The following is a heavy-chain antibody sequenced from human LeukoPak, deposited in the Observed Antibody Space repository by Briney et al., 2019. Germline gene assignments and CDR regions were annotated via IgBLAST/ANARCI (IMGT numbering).Heavy chain of an antibody. CDR3: ARDRGTRTSDY. CDR2: IDQDGSYT. J-gene: IGHJ4*02. V-gene: IGHV3-7*04. CDR1: GLIFGSNW. D-gene: IGHD1-1*01. Sequence: GGFLRLSCTASGLIFGSNWKSWVRQAPGKGLKWVANIDQDGSYTSYVESVKGRFTISRDNAKNSLYLEMNSLRGDDTAVYYWARDRGTRTSDYWGQGTLVSVAS.